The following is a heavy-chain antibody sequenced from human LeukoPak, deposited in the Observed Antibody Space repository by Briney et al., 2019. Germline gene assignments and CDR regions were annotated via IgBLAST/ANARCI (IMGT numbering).Heavy chain of an antibody. Sequence: SETLSLTCTVSDGSVSSSSYYWGWIRQPPGKGLEWIGSIYYSGSTYYNPSLKSRLTISVDTSKNQFSLKLNSVTAADTAVYYCSTYTIFGVVIYYFDYWGQGTLVTVSS. J-gene: IGHJ4*02. CDR1: DGSVSSSSYY. V-gene: IGHV4-39*01. D-gene: IGHD3-3*01. CDR3: STYTIFGVVIYYFDY. CDR2: IYYSGST.